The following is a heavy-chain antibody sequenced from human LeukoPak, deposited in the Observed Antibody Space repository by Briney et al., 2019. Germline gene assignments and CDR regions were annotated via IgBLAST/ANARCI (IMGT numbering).Heavy chain of an antibody. CDR1: GGTFSSYA. CDR3: ARSGELDTAMVGVY. V-gene: IGHV1-46*01. Sequence: ASVKVSCKASGGTFSSYAISWVRQAPGQGLEWMGIINPSGGSTSYAQKFQGRVTMTRDTSTSTVYMELSSLRSEDTAVYYCARSGELDTAMVGVYRGQGTLVTVSS. J-gene: IGHJ4*02. CDR2: INPSGGST. D-gene: IGHD5-18*01.